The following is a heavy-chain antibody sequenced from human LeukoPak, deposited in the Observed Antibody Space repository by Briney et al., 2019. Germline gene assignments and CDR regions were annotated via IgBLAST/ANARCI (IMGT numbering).Heavy chain of an antibody. CDR2: IIPVLGIA. J-gene: IGHJ6*02. CDR3: ARVSGGSSDYYYYGMDV. D-gene: IGHD2-15*01. Sequence: ASVNVSCKASGGTFSSYAISWVRQAPGQGLEWMGRIIPVLGIANYAQKFQGRVTITADKSTSTAYMELSSLRSEDTAAYYCARVSGGSSDYYYYGMDVWGQGTTVTVSS. CDR1: GGTFSSYA. V-gene: IGHV1-69*04.